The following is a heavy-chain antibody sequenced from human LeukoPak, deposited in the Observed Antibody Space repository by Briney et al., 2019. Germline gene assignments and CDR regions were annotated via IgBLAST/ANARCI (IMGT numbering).Heavy chain of an antibody. CDR2: INHSGST. D-gene: IGHD3-22*01. Sequence: SETLSLTCAVYGGSFRGYYWSWIRQPPGKGLEWMGEINHSGSTNYAPSLKSRAPISVDTSKNQFSLKLSSVTAADTAVYYCARGHYYDSSGYYYVFRFLRPLDYWGQGTLVTVSS. CDR1: GGSFRGYY. V-gene: IGHV4-34*01. J-gene: IGHJ4*02. CDR3: ARGHYYDSSGYYYVFRFLRPLDY.